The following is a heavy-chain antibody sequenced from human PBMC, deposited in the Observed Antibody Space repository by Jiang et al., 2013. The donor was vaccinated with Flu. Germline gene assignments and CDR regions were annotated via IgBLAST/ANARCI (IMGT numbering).Heavy chain of an antibody. Sequence: VQLLESGGGLVQPGGSLRLSCAASGFTFSSYDMHWVRQATGKGLEWVSAIGTAGDTYYPGSVKGRFTISRENAKNSLYLQMNSLRAEDTAVYYCARAASYSSGPDYWGQGTLVTVSS. V-gene: IGHV3-13*01. CDR1: GFTFSSYD. CDR3: ARAASYSSGPDY. CDR2: IGTAGDT. D-gene: IGHD6-19*01. J-gene: IGHJ4*02.